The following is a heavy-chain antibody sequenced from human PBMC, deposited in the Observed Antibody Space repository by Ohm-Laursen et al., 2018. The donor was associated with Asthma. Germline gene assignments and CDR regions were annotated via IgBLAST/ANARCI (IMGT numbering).Heavy chain of an antibody. CDR3: ARDHYGRQFDY. CDR1: GFTFTTFW. J-gene: IGHJ4*02. D-gene: IGHD4-17*01. Sequence: SLRLSCAASGFTFTTFWMNWVRQAPGKGLEWVSYISSSSSTIYYADSVKGRFTISRDNAKNSLYLQMNSLRAEDTAVYYCARDHYGRQFDYWGQGTLVTVSS. CDR2: ISSSSSTI. V-gene: IGHV3-48*01.